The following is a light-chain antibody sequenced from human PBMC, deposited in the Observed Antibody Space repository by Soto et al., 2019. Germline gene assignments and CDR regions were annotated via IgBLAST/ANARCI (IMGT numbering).Light chain of an antibody. V-gene: IGKV3-15*01. CDR3: QQSNNWPDT. CDR1: QSVSSN. CDR2: GAS. J-gene: IGKJ4*01. Sequence: EIVMTHSPATLSVSPGERATLXTTPSQSVSSNLAWYQQKPGQAPRLLIYGASTRATGIPARFSGSGSGTEFTLTISSLQSEDFAVYYCQQSNNWPDTFGGGTKVDIK.